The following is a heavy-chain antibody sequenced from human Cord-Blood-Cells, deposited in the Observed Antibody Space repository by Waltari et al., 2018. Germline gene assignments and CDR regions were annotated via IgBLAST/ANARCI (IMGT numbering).Heavy chain of an antibody. CDR2: INPNSGGT. Sequence: QVQLVQSGAEVQKPGASVKVSCKASGYTFTGYYMHWVRQAPGQGLEWMGWINPNSGGTTYAQKFQGRVTMTRDTSISTAYMELSRLRSDDTAVYYCATATYYYDSSGYPDYYYGMDVWGQGTTVTVSS. J-gene: IGHJ6*02. CDR3: ATATYYYDSSGYPDYYYGMDV. D-gene: IGHD3-22*01. V-gene: IGHV1-2*02. CDR1: GYTFTGYY.